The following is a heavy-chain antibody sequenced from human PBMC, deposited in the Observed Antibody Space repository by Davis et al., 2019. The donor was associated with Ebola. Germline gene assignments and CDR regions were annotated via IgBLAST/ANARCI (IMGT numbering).Heavy chain of an antibody. CDR1: GFTFSSYT. CDR3: ARAGGTVPAAIFDY. J-gene: IGHJ4*02. V-gene: IGHV3-23*01. CDR2: ISDRSEHT. Sequence: GESLKISCAASGFTFSSYTMNWVRQAPGKGLEWVSTISDRSEHTHYADSVKGRFTISRDDSKNTVFLQMNSLRAEDTAVYYCARAGGTVPAAIFDYWGQGVLVTVSS. D-gene: IGHD2-2*01.